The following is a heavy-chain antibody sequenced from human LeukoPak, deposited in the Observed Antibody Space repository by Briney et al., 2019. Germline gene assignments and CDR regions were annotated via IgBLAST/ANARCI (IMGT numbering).Heavy chain of an antibody. CDR1: GGSFSGYY. J-gene: IGHJ3*02. V-gene: IGHV4-34*01. Sequence: PSETLSLTCAVYGGSFSGYYWSWIRQPPGKGLEWIGEINHSGSTNYNPSLKSRVTISVDTSKNQFSLKLSSVTAAATAMYSCARRRGAGDAFDIWGQGTMVTVSS. CDR3: ARRRGAGDAFDI. D-gene: IGHD6-19*01. CDR2: INHSGST.